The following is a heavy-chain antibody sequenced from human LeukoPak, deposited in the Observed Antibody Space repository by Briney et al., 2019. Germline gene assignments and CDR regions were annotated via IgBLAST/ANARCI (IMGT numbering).Heavy chain of an antibody. CDR3: LGGESFDY. V-gene: IGHV1-8*02. D-gene: IGHD3-16*01. CDR2: MSPNSGNT. Sequence: GASVKVSCKASGYTFTNYDINWVRQATGQGLEWMGWMSPNSGNTGYAQMFQGIVTITRTTSISTAYMELSSVRPEDTAVYYCLGGESFDYWGQGTLVTVSS. CDR1: GYTFTNYD. J-gene: IGHJ4*02.